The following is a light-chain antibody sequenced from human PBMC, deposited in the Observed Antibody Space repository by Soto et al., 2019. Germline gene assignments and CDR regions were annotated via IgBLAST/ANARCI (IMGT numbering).Light chain of an antibody. Sequence: QSALTQAPSASGTPGQSVTISCSGSSSNIGTNSVYWYQHLPGTAPKLLIYRNNQRPSGVPDRFSGTKSGTSASLAISGLRSEDETDYYCAAWDDSMTSYVFGTGTKLTVL. CDR2: RNN. V-gene: IGLV1-47*01. CDR1: SSNIGTNS. J-gene: IGLJ1*01. CDR3: AAWDDSMTSYV.